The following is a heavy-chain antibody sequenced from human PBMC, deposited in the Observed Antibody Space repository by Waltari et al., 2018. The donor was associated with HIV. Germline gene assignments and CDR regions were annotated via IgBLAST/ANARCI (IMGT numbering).Heavy chain of an antibody. Sequence: VRLMESGGGLVEPGGPLTISCAGSGFTLTHYTMNLIRPIPGKGLEWLASISRDNREPYFIDSIKGRFTISRDNAANSVFLHMDRLRVDDTARYFCVRDDPGYEPIDYWGRGTLVTVSS. CDR3: VRDDPGYEPIDY. CDR1: GFTLTHYT. J-gene: IGHJ4*02. D-gene: IGHD2-2*01. CDR2: ISRDNREP. V-gene: IGHV3-21*02.